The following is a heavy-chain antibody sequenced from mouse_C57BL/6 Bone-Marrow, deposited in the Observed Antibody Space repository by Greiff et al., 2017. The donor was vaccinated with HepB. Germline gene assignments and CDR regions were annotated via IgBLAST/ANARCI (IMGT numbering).Heavy chain of an antibody. J-gene: IGHJ2*01. CDR2: IDPSDSYT. Sequence: QVHVKQPGAELVKPGASVKLSCKASGYTFTSYWMQWVKQRPGQGLEWIGEIDPSDSYTNYNQKFKGKATLTVDTSSSTAYMQLSSLTSEDSAVYYCARRNNYFDYWGQGTTLTVSS. V-gene: IGHV1-50*01. D-gene: IGHD5-2*01. CDR1: GYTFTSYW. CDR3: ARRNNYFDY.